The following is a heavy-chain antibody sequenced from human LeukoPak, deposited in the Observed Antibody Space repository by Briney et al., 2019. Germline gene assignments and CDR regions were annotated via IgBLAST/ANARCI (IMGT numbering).Heavy chain of an antibody. CDR2: IIPIFGTA. Sequence: ASVKVSCKASGGTFSSYAISWVRQAPGQGLEGMGGIIPIFGTANYAQKFQGRVTITTDESTSTAYMELSSLRSEDTAVYYCARVRFLTANWFDPWGQGTLVTVSS. D-gene: IGHD3-3*01. V-gene: IGHV1-69*05. J-gene: IGHJ5*02. CDR3: ARVRFLTANWFDP. CDR1: GGTFSSYA.